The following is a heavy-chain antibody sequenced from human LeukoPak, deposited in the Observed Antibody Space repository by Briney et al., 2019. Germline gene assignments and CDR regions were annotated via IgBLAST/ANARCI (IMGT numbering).Heavy chain of an antibody. CDR1: GGSISSHY. CDR3: ARVSREAQLVPGAFDI. V-gene: IGHV4-59*11. CDR2: IYYSGST. J-gene: IGHJ3*02. Sequence: SGTLSLTCTVSGGSISSHYWSWIRQPPGKGLEWIGYIYYSGSTNYNPSLKSRVTISVDTSKNQFSLKLSSVTAADTAVYYCARVSREAQLVPGAFDIWGQGTMVTVSS. D-gene: IGHD6-6*01.